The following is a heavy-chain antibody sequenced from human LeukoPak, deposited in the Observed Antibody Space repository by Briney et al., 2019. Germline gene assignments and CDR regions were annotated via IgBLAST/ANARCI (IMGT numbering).Heavy chain of an antibody. Sequence: SETLSLTCAVYGGSFSGYYWSWIRQPPGKGLEWIGEINHSGSTNYNPSLKSRVTISVDTSKNQFSLKLSSVTAADTAVYYCARGRSVVVVVAATLPFDYWGQGTLVTVSS. J-gene: IGHJ4*02. CDR3: ARGRSVVVVVAATLPFDY. D-gene: IGHD2-15*01. CDR2: INHSGST. CDR1: GGSFSGYY. V-gene: IGHV4-34*01.